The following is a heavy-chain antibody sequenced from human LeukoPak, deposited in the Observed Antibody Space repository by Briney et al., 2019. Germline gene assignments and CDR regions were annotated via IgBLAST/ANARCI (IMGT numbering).Heavy chain of an antibody. CDR3: ARGGAYYDFWSGYLDY. CDR1: GYTFTSYY. J-gene: IGHJ4*02. Sequence: GASVKVSCKASGYTFTSYYMHWVRQAPGQGLEWMGIINPSGGSTSYARKFQGRVTMTRDTSTSTVYMELSSLRSKDTAVYYCARGGAYYDFWSGYLDYWGQGTLVTVSS. D-gene: IGHD3-3*01. V-gene: IGHV1-46*01. CDR2: INPSGGST.